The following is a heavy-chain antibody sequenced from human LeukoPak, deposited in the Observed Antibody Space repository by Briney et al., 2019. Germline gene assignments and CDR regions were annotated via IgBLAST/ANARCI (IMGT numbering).Heavy chain of an antibody. CDR2: INHSGST. D-gene: IGHD3-10*01. V-gene: IGHV4-34*01. CDR3: ARGPMVRGVLIRQNKMYYFDY. Sequence: SETLSLTCAVYGGSFSGYYWSWLRQPPGKGLEWLGEINHSGSTNYNPSLKSRVTISVDTSKNQFSLKLSSVTAADTAVYYCARGPMVRGVLIRQNKMYYFDYWGQGTLVTVSS. CDR1: GGSFSGYY. J-gene: IGHJ4*02.